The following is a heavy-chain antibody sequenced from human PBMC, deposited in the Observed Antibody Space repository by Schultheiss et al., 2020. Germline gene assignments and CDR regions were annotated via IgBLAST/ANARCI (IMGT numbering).Heavy chain of an antibody. CDR3: AHSPAVAGHDWYFDL. J-gene: IGHJ2*01. Sequence: SGPTLVKPTQTLTLTCTFSGFSLSTSGVGVVWIRQPPGKALEWLALIYWDDGKRYSPSLKRRLTITKDTSKNQVVLTMTNMDPVDTATYYCAHSPAVAGHDWYFDLWGSGTLVTVSS. V-gene: IGHV2-5*02. CDR1: GFSLSTSGVG. D-gene: IGHD6-19*01. CDR2: IYWDDGK.